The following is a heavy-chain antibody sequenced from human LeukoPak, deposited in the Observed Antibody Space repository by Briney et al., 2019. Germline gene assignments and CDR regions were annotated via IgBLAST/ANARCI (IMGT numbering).Heavy chain of an antibody. D-gene: IGHD3-10*01. CDR3: ARDVDGFGRAFDI. CDR2: IYYSGST. CDR1: GGSINSSSYY. V-gene: IGHV4-39*07. Sequence: SETLSLTCTVSGGSINSSSYYWGWIRQPPGKGLEWIGSIYYSGSTYYNPSLKSRVTISVDSSKNQFSLKLSSVTAADTAVYYCARDVDGFGRAFDIWGQGTMVTVSS. J-gene: IGHJ3*02.